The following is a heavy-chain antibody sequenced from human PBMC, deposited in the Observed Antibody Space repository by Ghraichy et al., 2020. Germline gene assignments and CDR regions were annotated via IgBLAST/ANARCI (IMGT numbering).Heavy chain of an antibody. CDR3: ARSGRITLLGSKPKNWFDP. D-gene: IGHD3-3*01. V-gene: IGHV4-39*01. Sequence: SETLSLTCTVSGGSIISNSYYWAWIRQPPGEGLEWVGNIYYNGRAYYNPSLRSRVTMSVDTSKDQFSLNLSSVTAADTAVYYCARSGRITLLGSKPKNWFDPWGQGTLVTVSS. J-gene: IGHJ5*02. CDR2: IYYNGRA. CDR1: GGSIISNSYY.